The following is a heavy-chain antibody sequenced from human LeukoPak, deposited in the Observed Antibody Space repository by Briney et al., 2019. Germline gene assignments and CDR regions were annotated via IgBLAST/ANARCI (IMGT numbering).Heavy chain of an antibody. V-gene: IGHV1-18*01. J-gene: IGHJ6*03. CDR3: ARDLVPYYYYMDV. CDR1: GYTFTSYG. CDR2: IHIYRGNT. Sequence: ASVTVSCKASGYTFTSYGISWVRQAPGQGLEWMGWIHIYRGNTNYAQTFQGRVTMTTDTSTSTAYMELRSLRSDDTAVYYCARDLVPYYYYMDVWGKGTTVTVSS.